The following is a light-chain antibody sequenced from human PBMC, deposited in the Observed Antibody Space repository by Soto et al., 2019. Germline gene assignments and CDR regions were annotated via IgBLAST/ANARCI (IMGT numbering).Light chain of an antibody. J-gene: IGKJ2*01. Sequence: EIVMTQSPATLSVSPGERATLSCRASQSVNIYLAWYQQKPGQAPRLLIFGASYRATGIPARFSGSGSGTEFNLTISSLQSEDFAVYFCQQYGSSPPYTFGQGTKVDIK. V-gene: IGKV3D-15*01. CDR2: GAS. CDR1: QSVNIY. CDR3: QQYGSSPPYT.